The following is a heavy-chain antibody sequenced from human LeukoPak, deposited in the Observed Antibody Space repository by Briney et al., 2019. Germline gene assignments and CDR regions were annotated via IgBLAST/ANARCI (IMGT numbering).Heavy chain of an antibody. Sequence: SGTLSLTCAVSGGSVSSSTWWSWVRQPPGKGLEWIGYIYYSGSTNYNPSLKSRVTISVDTSKNQFSLKLSSVTAADTAVYYCAREYSSSFDYWGQGTLVTVSS. V-gene: IGHV4-4*02. CDR1: GGSVSSSTW. CDR2: IYYSGST. D-gene: IGHD6-6*01. CDR3: AREYSSSFDY. J-gene: IGHJ4*02.